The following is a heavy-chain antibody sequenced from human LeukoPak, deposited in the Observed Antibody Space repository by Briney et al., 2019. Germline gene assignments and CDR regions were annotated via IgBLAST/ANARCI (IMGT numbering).Heavy chain of an antibody. CDR2: ISAYNGNT. D-gene: IGHD3-10*01. CDR1: GYTLTSYG. CDR3: ARITMVRGVHYYYYYYMDV. J-gene: IGHJ6*03. Sequence: ASVKVSCKASGYTLTSYGISWVRQAPGQGLEWMGWISAYNGNTNYAQKLQGRVTMTTDTSTSTAYMELRSLRSDDTAVYYCARITMVRGVHYYYYYYMDVWGKGTTVTISS. V-gene: IGHV1-18*01.